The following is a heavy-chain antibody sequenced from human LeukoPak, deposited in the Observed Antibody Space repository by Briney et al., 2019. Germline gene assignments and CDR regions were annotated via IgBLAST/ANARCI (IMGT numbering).Heavy chain of an antibody. Sequence: GGSLRLSCTASGFTFGIYWMSWVRQAPGKGLEWVANIKQDGSEKYYVDSVKGRFTLSRDNAKNSLYLQMNSLRAEDTAVYYCARQGWELLAYWGQGTLVTVSS. CDR2: IKQDGSEK. V-gene: IGHV3-7*03. J-gene: IGHJ4*02. CDR3: ARQGWELLAY. D-gene: IGHD1-26*01. CDR1: GFTFGIYW.